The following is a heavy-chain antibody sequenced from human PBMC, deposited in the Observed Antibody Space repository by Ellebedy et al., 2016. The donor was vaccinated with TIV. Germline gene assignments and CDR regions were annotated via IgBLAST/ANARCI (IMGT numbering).Heavy chain of an antibody. CDR1: GFTFSDYY. V-gene: IGHV3-11*04. CDR2: ISSSGSTI. CDR3: ARDSSSWYPVVWFDP. D-gene: IGHD6-13*01. J-gene: IGHJ5*02. Sequence: GESLKISXAASGFTFSDYYMSWIRQAPGKGLEWVSYISSSGSTIYYADSVKGRFTISRDNAKNSLYLQMNSLRAEDTAVYYCARDSSSWYPVVWFDPWGQGTLVTVSS.